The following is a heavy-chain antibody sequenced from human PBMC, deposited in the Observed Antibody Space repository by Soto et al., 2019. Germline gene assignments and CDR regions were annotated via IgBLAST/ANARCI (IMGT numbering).Heavy chain of an antibody. CDR3: ARVITGPTDFDY. J-gene: IGHJ4*02. V-gene: IGHV4-34*01. D-gene: IGHD1-20*01. CDR2: INHSGST. CDR1: SGSFSGYY. Sequence: SETISLTCAVYSGSFSGYYWCWLRQPPGKGLEWIGEINHSGSTNYNPSLKSRVTISVDTSKNQFSLKLSSVTAADTAVYYCARVITGPTDFDYWGQGTLVTVSS.